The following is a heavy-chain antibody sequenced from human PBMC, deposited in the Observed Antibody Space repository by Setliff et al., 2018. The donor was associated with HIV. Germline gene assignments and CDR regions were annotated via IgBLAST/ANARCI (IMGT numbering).Heavy chain of an antibody. CDR2: INHSGST. D-gene: IGHD6-13*01. J-gene: IGHJ4*02. Sequence: SETLSLTCAVSGYSISSGYYWGWIRQPPGKGLEWIGEINHSGSTNYNPSLKSRVTVSVDTSKNQFSLKLGSVTAADTAVYYCARESPSSSWFYFDFWGQGTLVTVSS. CDR1: GYSISSGYY. CDR3: ARESPSSSWFYFDF. V-gene: IGHV4-38-2*02.